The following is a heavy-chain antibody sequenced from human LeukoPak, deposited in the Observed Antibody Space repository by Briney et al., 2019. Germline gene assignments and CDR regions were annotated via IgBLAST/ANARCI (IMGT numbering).Heavy chain of an antibody. CDR3: ARQAAANSIDY. D-gene: IGHD2-2*01. Sequence: SETLSLTCTVSGGAISNYYWSWIRQPPGKGLEWIGYINYSGSTTYNPSLKSRVTISVDTSKNQFSLKLTSATAADTAVYYCARQAAANSIDYWGQGTVVTVSS. CDR1: GGAISNYY. J-gene: IGHJ4*02. V-gene: IGHV4-59*08. CDR2: INYSGST.